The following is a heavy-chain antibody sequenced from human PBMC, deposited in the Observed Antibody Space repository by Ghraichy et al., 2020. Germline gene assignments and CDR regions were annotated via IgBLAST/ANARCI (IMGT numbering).Heavy chain of an antibody. Sequence: SETLSLTCAVYGGSFSGYYWSWIRQPPGKGLEWIGEINHSGSTNYNPSLKSRVTISVDTSKNQFSLKLSSVTAADTAVYYCARSLKFGELYWFDPWGQGTLVTVSS. J-gene: IGHJ5*02. CDR2: INHSGST. CDR3: ARSLKFGELYWFDP. D-gene: IGHD3-10*01. CDR1: GGSFSGYY. V-gene: IGHV4-34*01.